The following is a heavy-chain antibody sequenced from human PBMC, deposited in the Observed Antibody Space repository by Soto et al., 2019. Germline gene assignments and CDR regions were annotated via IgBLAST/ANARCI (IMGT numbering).Heavy chain of an antibody. D-gene: IGHD2-21*02. V-gene: IGHV1-69*12. Sequence: QVQLVHSGAGVRKPGSSVKVSCKASGGNFRSASINWVRQAPGQGLEWMGGIIPFLGTSDYAQKFQGRLRITADEFTTTAYMELSRLRSQDTGVYYCARGHDFGGNSDAYDISGQGAMVTVSS. CDR2: IIPFLGTS. CDR3: ARGHDFGGNSDAYDI. J-gene: IGHJ3*02. CDR1: GGNFRSAS.